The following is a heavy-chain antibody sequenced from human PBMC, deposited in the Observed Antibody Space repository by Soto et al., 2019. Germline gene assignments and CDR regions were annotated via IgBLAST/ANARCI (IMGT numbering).Heavy chain of an antibody. J-gene: IGHJ3*02. Sequence: GESLKISCKGSGYSFSSYWIAWVRQMPGKGLEWMGIIYPGDSDTRYSPSFQGQVTISADKSISTAHLQWRSLKASDTAMYYCARPMSRGSYQDALDIWGQGTMVTVSS. CDR2: IYPGDSDT. CDR1: GYSFSSYW. CDR3: ARPMSRGSYQDALDI. V-gene: IGHV5-51*01. D-gene: IGHD2-15*01.